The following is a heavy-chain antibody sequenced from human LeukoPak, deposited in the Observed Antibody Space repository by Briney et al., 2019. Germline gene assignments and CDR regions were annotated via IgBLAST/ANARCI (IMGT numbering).Heavy chain of an antibody. Sequence: SETLSLTCAVYGGSFSGYYWSWIRQPPGKGPEWIGEINHSGSTNYNPSLKSRVTISVDTSKNQFSLKLSSVTAADTAVYYCARGRIVVVVAATKKNWRYFDLWGRGTLVTVSS. CDR3: ARGRIVVVVAATKKNWRYFDL. V-gene: IGHV4-34*01. J-gene: IGHJ2*01. CDR2: INHSGST. D-gene: IGHD2-15*01. CDR1: GGSFSGYY.